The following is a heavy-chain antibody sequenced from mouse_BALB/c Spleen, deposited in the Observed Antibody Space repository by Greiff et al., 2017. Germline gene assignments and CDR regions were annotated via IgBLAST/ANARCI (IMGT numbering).Heavy chain of an antibody. J-gene: IGHJ3*01. Sequence: EVQLQESGGGLVKPGGSLKLSCAASGFAFSSYDMSWVRQTPEKRLEWVAYISSGGGSTYYPDTVKGRFTISRDNAKNTLYLQMSSLKSEDTAMYYCARHPYYGSSYPAWFAYWGQGTLVTVSA. CDR2: ISSGGGST. CDR3: ARHPYYGSSYPAWFAY. D-gene: IGHD1-1*01. V-gene: IGHV5-12-1*01. CDR1: GFAFSSYD.